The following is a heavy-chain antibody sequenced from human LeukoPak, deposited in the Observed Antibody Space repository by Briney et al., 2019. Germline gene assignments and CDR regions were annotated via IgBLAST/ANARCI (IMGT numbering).Heavy chain of an antibody. Sequence: PGGSLRLSCAASGFTFDDYAMHWVRQAPGKGLEWVSLISGDGGSTYYADSVKGRFTISRDNSKNSLYLQMNSLRTEDTALYYCAKDKNDVVVAAKSNWFDPWGQGTLVTVSS. V-gene: IGHV3-43*02. J-gene: IGHJ5*02. D-gene: IGHD2-15*01. CDR3: AKDKNDVVVAAKSNWFDP. CDR1: GFTFDDYA. CDR2: ISGDGGST.